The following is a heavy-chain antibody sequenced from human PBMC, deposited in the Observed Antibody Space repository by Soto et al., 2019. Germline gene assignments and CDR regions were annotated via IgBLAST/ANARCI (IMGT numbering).Heavy chain of an antibody. Sequence: EGSLRLCCSASGCTFSIYAMSCVRQAPGTGLECVSAISGSGGSTYYADSVKGRFTISRDNSKNTLYLQMNSLRAEDTAVYYCAKVLGKQQIQRYCPNWFDPWGQGILVTVSS. J-gene: IGHJ5*02. V-gene: IGHV3-23*01. CDR1: GCTFSIYA. CDR2: ISGSGGST. D-gene: IGHD6-13*01. CDR3: AKVLGKQQIQRYCPNWFDP.